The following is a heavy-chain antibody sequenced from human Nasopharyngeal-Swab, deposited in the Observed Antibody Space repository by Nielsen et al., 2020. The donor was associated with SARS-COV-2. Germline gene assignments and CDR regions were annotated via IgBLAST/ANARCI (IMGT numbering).Heavy chain of an antibody. Sequence: SETLSLTCTVSGGSISSYYWSWIRQPPRKGLEWIGYIYYSGSTNYNPSLKSRVTISVDTSKNQFSLKLSSVTAADTAVYYCARQHRELELTDLYFDYWGQGTLVTVSS. J-gene: IGHJ4*02. CDR3: ARQHRELELTDLYFDY. CDR1: GGSISSYY. V-gene: IGHV4-59*08. CDR2: IYYSGST. D-gene: IGHD1-26*01.